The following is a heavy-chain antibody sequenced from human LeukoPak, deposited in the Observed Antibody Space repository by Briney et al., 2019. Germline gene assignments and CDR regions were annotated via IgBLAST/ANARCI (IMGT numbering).Heavy chain of an antibody. CDR1: GVSMSSSSYY. Sequence: SETLSLTCTVSGVSMSSSSYYWGWIRQPPGKGLEWIGEINHSGSTNYNPSLKSRVTISVDTSKNQFSLKLSSVTAADTAVYYCARGGPQRSSWHRKFDYWGQGTLVTVSS. CDR3: ARGGPQRSSWHRKFDY. J-gene: IGHJ4*02. D-gene: IGHD6-13*01. CDR2: INHSGST. V-gene: IGHV4-39*07.